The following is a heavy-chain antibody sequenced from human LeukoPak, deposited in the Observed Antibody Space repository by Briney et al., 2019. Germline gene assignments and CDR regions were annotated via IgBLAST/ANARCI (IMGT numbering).Heavy chain of an antibody. CDR2: ITGGGDIT. V-gene: IGHV3-23*01. D-gene: IGHD6-6*01. CDR3: ARDRRPWYFDL. Sequence: GGSLRLSCAASGFTFSSYAMRWVRQAPGKGLEWVSTITGGGDITKYADSVKGRFTISRDNHKNTLYLQMNTLRADDTAVYYCARDRRPWYFDLWGRGTLVTVPS. J-gene: IGHJ2*01. CDR1: GFTFSSYA.